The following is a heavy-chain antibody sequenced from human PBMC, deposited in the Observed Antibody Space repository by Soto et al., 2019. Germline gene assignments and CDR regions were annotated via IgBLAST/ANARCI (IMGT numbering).Heavy chain of an antibody. V-gene: IGHV4-61*01. Sequence: QVQLQESGPGLVKPSETLSLTCTVSGGSVSSGSYYWSWIRQPPGKGLEWIGYIYYSGSTNYNPSLKSRVTMSVDMSKNQFSLKLSSVTAADTAVYFCARRYCSGESCYFDCWGQGTLVTVSS. CDR2: IYYSGST. CDR3: ARRYCSGESCYFDC. D-gene: IGHD2-15*01. CDR1: GGSVSSGSYY. J-gene: IGHJ4*02.